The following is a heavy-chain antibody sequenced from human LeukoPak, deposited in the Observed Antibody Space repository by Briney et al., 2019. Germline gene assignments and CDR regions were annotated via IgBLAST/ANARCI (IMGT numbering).Heavy chain of an antibody. CDR1: GFTFSSYG. CDR3: AKDAGSGGYYSAYFDY. J-gene: IGHJ4*02. Sequence: GGSLRLSCAASGFTFSSYGMHWVRQAPGKGLEWVAFIRYDGNNKYYADSVKGRFTISRDNSKNTLYLQMNSLRAEDTAVYYCAKDAGSGGYYSAYFDYWGQGILVTVSS. CDR2: IRYDGNNK. D-gene: IGHD3-22*01. V-gene: IGHV3-30*02.